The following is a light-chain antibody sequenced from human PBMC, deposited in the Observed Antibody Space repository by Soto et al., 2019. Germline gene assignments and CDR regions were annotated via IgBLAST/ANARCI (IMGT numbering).Light chain of an antibody. CDR3: QQYYTPSWT. Sequence: DIQMTQSPSTLSGSVGDRVTITCRASQTISSWLAWYQQKPGKAPKLLIYKASTLKSGVPSRFSGSGSGTEFTLTISSLQAEDVAAYYCQQYYTPSWTFGQGTKVDI. J-gene: IGKJ1*01. CDR1: QTISSW. CDR2: KAS. V-gene: IGKV1-5*03.